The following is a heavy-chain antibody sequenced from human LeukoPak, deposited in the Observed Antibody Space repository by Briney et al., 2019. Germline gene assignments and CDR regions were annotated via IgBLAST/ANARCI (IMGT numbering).Heavy chain of an antibody. D-gene: IGHD6-6*01. J-gene: IGHJ4*02. CDR2: IKQDGNEK. CDR3: ATRAARRSYFDY. Sequence: GGSLRLSCAASGFTFSSYWMIWVRQAPGKGLEWVANIKQDGNEKYYVDSVKGRFTISRDNAKNSLFLQMNSLRAEDTAVYYCATRAARRSYFDYWGQGTLVTVSS. V-gene: IGHV3-7*01. CDR1: GFTFSSYW.